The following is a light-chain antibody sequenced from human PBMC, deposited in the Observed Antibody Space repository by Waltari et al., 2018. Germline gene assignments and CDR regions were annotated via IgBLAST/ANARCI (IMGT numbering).Light chain of an antibody. CDR1: HRITNY. Sequence: DIQMTQSPSSLSASVGDRVTITCRASHRITNYVNWYQQRPGIAPKALITAASSLHSGVPSRFSGSGSGTDFTLTISNLQPEDFATYYCQQSYSKPWTFGQGP. V-gene: IGKV1-39*01. CDR2: AAS. J-gene: IGKJ1*01. CDR3: QQSYSKPWT.